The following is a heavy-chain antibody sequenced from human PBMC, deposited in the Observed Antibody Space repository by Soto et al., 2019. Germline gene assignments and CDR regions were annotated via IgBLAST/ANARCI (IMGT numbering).Heavy chain of an antibody. D-gene: IGHD3-22*01. J-gene: IGHJ3*02. CDR1: GFTFSSYW. CDR3: ARDLTYYYDSSGYYGAFDI. CDR2: IKQDGSEK. Sequence: WGSLRLSCAASGFTFSSYWMSWVRQAPGKGLEWVANIKQDGSEKYYVDSVKCRFTISRDNAKNSLYLQMNSLRAEDTAVYYCARDLTYYYDSSGYYGAFDIWGQGTMVTVSS. V-gene: IGHV3-7*03.